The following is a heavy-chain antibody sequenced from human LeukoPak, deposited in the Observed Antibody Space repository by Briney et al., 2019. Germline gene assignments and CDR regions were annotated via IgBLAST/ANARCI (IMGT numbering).Heavy chain of an antibody. J-gene: IGHJ4*02. CDR2: INTNTGNP. V-gene: IGHV7-4-1*02. D-gene: IGHD2-2*01. Sequence: ASVKVSCKASGYTFTSYAMNWVRQAPGQGLEWMGWINTNTGNPTYAQGFTGRFVFSLDTSVSTAYLQISSLKAEDTAVYYRASRVSGYCSSTSCLPFDYWGQGTLVTVSS. CDR3: ASRVSGYCSSTSCLPFDY. CDR1: GYTFTSYA.